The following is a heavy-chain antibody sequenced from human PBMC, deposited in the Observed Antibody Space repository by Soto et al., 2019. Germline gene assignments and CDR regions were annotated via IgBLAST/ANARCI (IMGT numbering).Heavy chain of an antibody. CDR3: ARSPPQGDYDIQYYYYYYMDV. D-gene: IGHD4-17*01. J-gene: IGHJ6*03. Sequence: GESLKISCKGSGYSFTSYWIGWVRQMPGKGLEWMGIIYPGDSDTRDSPSFQGQVTISADKSISTAYLQWSSLKASDTAMYYCARSPPQGDYDIQYYYYYYMDVWGKGTTVTVSS. CDR2: IYPGDSDT. CDR1: GYSFTSYW. V-gene: IGHV5-51*01.